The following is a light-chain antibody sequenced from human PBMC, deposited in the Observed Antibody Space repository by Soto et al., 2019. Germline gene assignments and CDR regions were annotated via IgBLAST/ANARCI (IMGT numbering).Light chain of an antibody. CDR1: QSVSSY. J-gene: IGKJ2*01. CDR2: DAS. CDR3: QQRSNWPMYT. V-gene: IGKV3-11*01. Sequence: EIVLTQSPATLSLSPGERATLSCRASQSVSSYLAWYQQKPGQAPRLLMYDASNRATGIPARFSGSGSGTGFTLTISSLEPEDFAVYYCQQRSNWPMYTFGQGTKLEIK.